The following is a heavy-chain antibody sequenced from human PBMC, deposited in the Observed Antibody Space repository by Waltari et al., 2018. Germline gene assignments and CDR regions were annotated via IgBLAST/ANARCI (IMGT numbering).Heavy chain of an antibody. CDR1: GYTFTSYD. CDR2: RNPNSGNT. J-gene: IGHJ4*02. V-gene: IGHV1-8*02. D-gene: IGHD6-13*01. Sequence: QVQLVQSGAEVKKPGASVKVSCKASGYTFTSYDINWVRQATGQGLEWMGWRNPNSGNTGDAKKFQGRVTISVDTSKNQFSLKLSSVTAADTAVYYCARIAAAGNPPLDYWGQGTLVTVSS. CDR3: ARIAAAGNPPLDY.